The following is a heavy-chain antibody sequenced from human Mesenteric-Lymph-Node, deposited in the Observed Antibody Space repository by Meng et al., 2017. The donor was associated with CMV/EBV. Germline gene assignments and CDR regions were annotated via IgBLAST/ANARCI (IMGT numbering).Heavy chain of an antibody. J-gene: IGHJ4*02. CDR1: VGASSGYY. CDR3: ARHQRWLKSEGGFNY. D-gene: IGHD4-23*01. V-gene: IGHV4-34*01. Sequence: HVQLQLLSARLFKPSDTLSLTCAGYVGASSGYYSGWIRQPPGKGLEWIGEINHSGSTNYNPSLKSRVTISVDTSKNQFSLKLSSVTAADTAVYYCARHQRWLKSEGGFNYWGQGTLVTVSS. CDR2: INHSGST.